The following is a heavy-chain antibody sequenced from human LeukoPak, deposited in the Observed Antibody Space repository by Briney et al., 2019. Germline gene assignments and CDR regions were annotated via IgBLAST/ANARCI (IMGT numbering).Heavy chain of an antibody. J-gene: IGHJ3*02. CDR2: IIPIFGTA. V-gene: IGHV1-69*13. CDR1: GYTFTSYY. CDR3: AIYWYDSSGWNAEIDAFDI. Sequence: SVKVSCKASGYTFTSYYMHWVRQAPGQGLEWMGGIIPIFGTANYAQKFQGRVTITADESTSTAYMELSSLRSEDTAVYYCAIYWYDSSGWNAEIDAFDIWGQGTMVTVSS. D-gene: IGHD3-22*01.